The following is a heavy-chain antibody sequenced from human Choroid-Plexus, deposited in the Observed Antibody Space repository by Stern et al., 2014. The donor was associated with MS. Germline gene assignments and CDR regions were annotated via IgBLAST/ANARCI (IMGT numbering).Heavy chain of an antibody. CDR3: AKDRQYLTYFFDH. CDR1: GFTFGSCA. D-gene: IGHD2/OR15-2a*01. Sequence: VQLVPSGGGVVQPGRPLRLSCVASGFTFGSCAMHWVRQAPGQGLEWVAGVSYDGSNKYNADSVKGRFTISRDNSQNTLYMQMSSLRPEDTAVYYCAKDRQYLTYFFDHWGQGSLVTVSS. V-gene: IGHV3-30*18. CDR2: VSYDGSNK. J-gene: IGHJ5*02.